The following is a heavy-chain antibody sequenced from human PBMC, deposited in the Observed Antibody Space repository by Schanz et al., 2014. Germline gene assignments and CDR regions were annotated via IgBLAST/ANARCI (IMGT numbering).Heavy chain of an antibody. J-gene: IGHJ4*02. Sequence: EVQLLESGGGLVQPGGSLRLSCAASGFTVSSNYMSWVRQAPGKGLEWVSGISGSGDSTHYADSVKGRFIISRDNSKNTLYLQVNSLRAEDTAVYYCAKHVRSLTGNDYWGQGPLVNVAS. V-gene: IGHV3-23*01. CDR2: ISGSGDST. CDR1: GFTVSSNY. D-gene: IGHD3-9*01. CDR3: AKHVRSLTGNDY.